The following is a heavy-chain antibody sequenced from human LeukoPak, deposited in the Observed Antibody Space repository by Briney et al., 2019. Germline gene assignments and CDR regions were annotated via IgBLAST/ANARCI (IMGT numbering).Heavy chain of an antibody. Sequence: ASVKVSCKASGYTFTSYYMDWVRQAPGQGLEWMGIINPSGGSTSYAQKFQGRLTMTRDMSTSTVYMELSSLRSKDTAVYYCASLAGGNSESSDAFDIWGQGTMVTVSS. J-gene: IGHJ3*02. CDR1: GYTFTSYY. CDR3: ASLAGGNSESSDAFDI. D-gene: IGHD4-23*01. CDR2: INPSGGST. V-gene: IGHV1-46*01.